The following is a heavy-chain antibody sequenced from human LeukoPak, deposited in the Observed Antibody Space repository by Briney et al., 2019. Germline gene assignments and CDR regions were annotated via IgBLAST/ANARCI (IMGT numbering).Heavy chain of an antibody. Sequence: PGGSLRLSCAASGFNFTNHWMHSLRHAPGKGLVWVSRLNHDGSTTTYADFVKGRFTISRDNAKKTLYLQMNSLTAEDTAVYLCARGRPRGYSGFVSDHWEQGTPISVSS. V-gene: IGHV3-74*03. D-gene: IGHD5-12*01. CDR3: ARGRPRGYSGFVSDH. J-gene: IGHJ5*02. CDR2: LNHDGSTT. CDR1: GFNFTNHW.